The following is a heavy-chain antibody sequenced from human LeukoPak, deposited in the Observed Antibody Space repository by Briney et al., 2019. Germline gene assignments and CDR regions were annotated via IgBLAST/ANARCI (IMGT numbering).Heavy chain of an antibody. CDR3: ARDKGPYWYFDL. Sequence: PSETLSLTCTVSGDSISTYYWSWIRQPPGKGLEWIGYIYYSGSTDYNPSLKSRVTISVGTSKNQFSLRLSSVTAADTAVYHCARDKGPYWYFDLWGRGTLVTVSS. V-gene: IGHV4-59*01. J-gene: IGHJ2*01. CDR2: IYYSGST. CDR1: GDSISTYY.